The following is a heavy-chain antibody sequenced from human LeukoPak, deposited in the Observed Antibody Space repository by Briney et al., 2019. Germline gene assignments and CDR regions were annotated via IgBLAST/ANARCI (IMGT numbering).Heavy chain of an antibody. D-gene: IGHD2-15*01. Sequence: SETLSLTCTVSGGSVSSGSYYWSWIRQPPGKGLEWIGYIYYSGSTNYNTSLESRATISVDTSKNQFSLKLSSVTAADTAVYYCARAVGYCSGGSCPAINYYYGMDVWGQGTTVTVSS. CDR1: GGSVSSGSYY. V-gene: IGHV4-61*01. CDR2: IYYSGST. J-gene: IGHJ6*02. CDR3: ARAVGYCSGGSCPAINYYYGMDV.